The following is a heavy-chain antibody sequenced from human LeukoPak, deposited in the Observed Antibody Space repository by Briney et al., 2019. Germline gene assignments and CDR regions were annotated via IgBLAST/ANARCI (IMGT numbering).Heavy chain of an antibody. Sequence: GGSLRLSCEASGFTFSSYEMQWVRQAPGKGLEWVSYITTSGSTIYYADSVKGRFTISRDNSKNSLYLQMNSLRAEDTAVYYCAELGITMIGGVWGKGTTVTISS. J-gene: IGHJ6*04. D-gene: IGHD3-10*02. V-gene: IGHV3-48*03. CDR3: AELGITMIGGV. CDR2: ITTSGSTI. CDR1: GFTFSSYE.